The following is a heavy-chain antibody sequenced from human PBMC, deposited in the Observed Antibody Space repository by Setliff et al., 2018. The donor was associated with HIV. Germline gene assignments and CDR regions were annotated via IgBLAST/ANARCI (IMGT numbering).Heavy chain of an antibody. CDR1: GDSVSSNNAA. D-gene: IGHD6-19*01. J-gene: IGHJ4*02. CDR2: TYFRSKWYF. CDR3: ARGSYGSVLL. Sequence: SQTLSLPCVISGDSVSSNNAAWNWIRQSPLRGLEWLGRTYFRSKWYFDYAVSVKSRIIINPDTSKNQFSLHLNSVTPEDTAVYYCARGSYGSVLLRGQGTLVTVSS. V-gene: IGHV6-1*01.